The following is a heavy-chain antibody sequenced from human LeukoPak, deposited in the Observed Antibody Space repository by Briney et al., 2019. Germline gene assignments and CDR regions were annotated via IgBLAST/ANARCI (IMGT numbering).Heavy chain of an antibody. Sequence: SQTLSLTCAISGDSVSSNSAAWNWIRQSPSGGLEWLGRTYYRSKWYNDYAVSVKSRITINPDTSKNQFSLQLNSVTPEDTAVYYCARVGGTYYDILTGYPYFDYWGQGTLVTVSS. D-gene: IGHD3-9*01. J-gene: IGHJ4*02. CDR2: TYYRSKWYN. V-gene: IGHV6-1*01. CDR1: GDSVSSNSAA. CDR3: ARVGGTYYDILTGYPYFDY.